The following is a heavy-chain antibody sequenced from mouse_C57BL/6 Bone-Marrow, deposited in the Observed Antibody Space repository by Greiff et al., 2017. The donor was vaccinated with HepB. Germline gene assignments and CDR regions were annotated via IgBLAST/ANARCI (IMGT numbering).Heavy chain of an antibody. D-gene: IGHD1-1*01. Sequence: EVKVEESGGGLVKPGGSLKLSCAASGFTFSDYGMHWFRQAPEKGLEWVAYISSGSSTIYYADTVKGRFTISRDNAKNTLFLQMTSLRSEDTAMYYCARYCGSSPWFAYWGQGTLVTVSA. CDR2: ISSGSSTI. CDR3: ARYCGSSPWFAY. V-gene: IGHV5-17*01. CDR1: GFTFSDYG. J-gene: IGHJ3*01.